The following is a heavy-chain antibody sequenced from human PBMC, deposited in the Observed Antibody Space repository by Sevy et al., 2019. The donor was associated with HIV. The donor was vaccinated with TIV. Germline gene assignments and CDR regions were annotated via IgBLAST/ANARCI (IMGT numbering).Heavy chain of an antibody. CDR3: TRHVDVTSSWYQTYSFYYMDV. CDR1: GFTFSSYS. V-gene: IGHV3-21*01. Sequence: GGSLSLSCAASGFTFSSYSLSWVRQAPGKGLEWVSSISGSSSYIYQTNSVKARFTTSREKPSNSLDLQMNRLRAEETAVYYCTRHVDVTSSWYQTYSFYYMDVWGKGTTVTVSS. J-gene: IGHJ6*03. CDR2: ISGSSSYI. D-gene: IGHD6-13*01.